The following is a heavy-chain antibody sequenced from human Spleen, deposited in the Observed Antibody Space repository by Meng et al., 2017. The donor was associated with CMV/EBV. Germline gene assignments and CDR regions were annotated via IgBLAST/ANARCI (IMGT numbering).Heavy chain of an antibody. Sequence: QIQLVQSGPELRRPGASVKVSCKASGYKFDIYAITWVRQAPGQGLEWMGWMNPKSGNTGYALKFQGRVTMTRNTSINTAYMELSSLRSEDTAVYYCARGLGPSYADRDYWGQGTLVTVSS. CDR2: MNPKSGNT. CDR1: GYKFDIYA. D-gene: IGHD4-17*01. CDR3: ARGLGPSYADRDY. V-gene: IGHV1-8*02. J-gene: IGHJ4*02.